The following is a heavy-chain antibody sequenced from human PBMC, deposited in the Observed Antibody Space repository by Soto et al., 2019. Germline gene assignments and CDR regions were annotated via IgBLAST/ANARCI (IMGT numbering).Heavy chain of an antibody. Sequence: SETLSLTCTVSGGSISSYYWSWIRQPAGKGLEWIGRIYTSGSTNYNPSLKSRVTMSVDTSKNQFSLKLSSVTAADTAVYYCARGGYCSSTSCYSEDYYYYGMDVWGQGTTVTVSS. D-gene: IGHD2-2*01. CDR2: IYTSGST. V-gene: IGHV4-4*07. CDR3: ARGGYCSSTSCYSEDYYYYGMDV. CDR1: GGSISSYY. J-gene: IGHJ6*02.